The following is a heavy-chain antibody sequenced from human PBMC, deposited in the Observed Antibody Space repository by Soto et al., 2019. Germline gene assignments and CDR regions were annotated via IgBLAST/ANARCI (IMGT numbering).Heavy chain of an antibody. CDR1: GFTFSSYG. V-gene: IGHV3-33*01. CDR3: ARDSHVGSGWQLAADY. D-gene: IGHD6-19*01. Sequence: PWGSLRLSCAASGFTFSSYGIRFFRHSPCKWLEWVAVIWYDGSNKYYAESVKGRFTISRDNSKNTLYLQMNSLRAEDTAVYYCARDSHVGSGWQLAADYWGQGTRVTVSP. CDR2: IWYDGSNK. J-gene: IGHJ4*02.